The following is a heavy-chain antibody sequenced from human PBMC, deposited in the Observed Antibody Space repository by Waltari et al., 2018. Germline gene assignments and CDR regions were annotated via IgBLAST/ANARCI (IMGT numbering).Heavy chain of an antibody. Sequence: QITLKESGPTLVKPTHTLTLTCTFSGFSLSTSGVSVGWIRQPPGKALEWLELIYWNDDKRYSPSLKSRLPITKDPSKNQVFLTMTNMDPVDTATYYCAHSRIGYCSSTSCPHDYYYMDVWGKGTTVTISS. CDR2: IYWNDDK. CDR3: AHSRIGYCSSTSCPHDYYYMDV. D-gene: IGHD2-2*01. V-gene: IGHV2-5*01. J-gene: IGHJ6*03. CDR1: GFSLSTSGVS.